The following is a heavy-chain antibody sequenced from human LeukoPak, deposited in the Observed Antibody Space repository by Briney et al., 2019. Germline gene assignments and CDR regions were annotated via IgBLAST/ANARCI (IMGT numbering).Heavy chain of an antibody. CDR3: ARGNGDYALP. V-gene: IGHV1-8*02. J-gene: IGHJ5*02. D-gene: IGHD4-17*01. CDR1: GYTFTGYY. Sequence: ASVKVSCKTSGYTFTGYYIQWVRQAPGQGLEWMGWMNPNSGNTGYAQKFQGRVTMTRNTSISTAYMELSSLRSEDTAVYYCARGNGDYALPWGQGTLVTVSS. CDR2: MNPNSGNT.